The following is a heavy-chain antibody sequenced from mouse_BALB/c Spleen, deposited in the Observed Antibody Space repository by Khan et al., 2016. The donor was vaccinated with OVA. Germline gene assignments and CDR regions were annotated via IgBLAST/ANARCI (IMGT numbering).Heavy chain of an antibody. D-gene: IGHD2-10*01. Sequence: QVQLKQSGPGLVAPSQSLSITCTISGFSLTNYGVHWVRQPPGKGLEWLVVIWSDGSTTYNSALKSRLSISKDNSKSQVFLKMNNLQTDDTAMYYCVRQPYYHYYLMDYWGQGTSVTVSS. CDR3: VRQPYYHYYLMDY. CDR2: IWSDGST. J-gene: IGHJ4*01. CDR1: GFSLTNYG. V-gene: IGHV2-6-1*01.